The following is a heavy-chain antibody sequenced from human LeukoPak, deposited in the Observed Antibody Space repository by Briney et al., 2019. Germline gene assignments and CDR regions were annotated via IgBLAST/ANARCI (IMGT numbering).Heavy chain of an antibody. CDR3: VRQDCSAGSCYLDY. CDR2: ISFHGRDK. V-gene: IGHV3-30*04. Sequence: GRSLRLSCAASGFTFNNYAMHWVRQAPGKGLEWMTVISFHGRDKFYADSMKGRLTISRDSSQNTLFMEMNSLRAEDTAVYYCVRQDCSAGSCYLDYWGQGILVTVSS. J-gene: IGHJ4*02. D-gene: IGHD2-15*01. CDR1: GFTFNNYA.